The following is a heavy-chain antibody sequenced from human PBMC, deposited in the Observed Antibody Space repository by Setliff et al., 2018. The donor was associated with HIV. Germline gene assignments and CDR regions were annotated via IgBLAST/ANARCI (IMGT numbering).Heavy chain of an antibody. CDR2: INHSGST. J-gene: IGHJ3*02. CDR1: GGSFSGYY. Sequence: TLSLTCAVYGGSFSGYYWSWIRQPPGKGLEWIGEINHSGSTNYNPSLKSRVTISVDTSKNQFSLKLSSVTAADTAVYYCARVDTYYYGSGTGTDAFDIWGQGTMVTVSS. D-gene: IGHD3-10*01. V-gene: IGHV4-34*01. CDR3: ARVDTYYYGSGTGTDAFDI.